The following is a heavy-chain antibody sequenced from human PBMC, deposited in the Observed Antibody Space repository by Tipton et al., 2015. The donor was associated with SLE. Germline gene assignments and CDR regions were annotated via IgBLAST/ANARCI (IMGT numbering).Heavy chain of an antibody. CDR3: AKNRDYDYPEILDI. CDR1: GGSISSYY. J-gene: IGHJ3*02. V-gene: IGHV4-59*01. Sequence: TLSLTCTVSGGSISSYYWSWIRQPPGKGLEWIGYIYYSGSTNYNPSLKSRVTISVDTSKNQFSLKLSSVTAADTAVYFCAKNRDYDYPEILDIWGQGTKVTVSS. D-gene: IGHD5-12*01. CDR2: IYYSGST.